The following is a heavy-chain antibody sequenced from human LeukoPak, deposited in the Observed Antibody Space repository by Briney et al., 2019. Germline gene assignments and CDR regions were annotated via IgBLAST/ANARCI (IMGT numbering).Heavy chain of an antibody. CDR3: VRDRQDENCTTTSCHHYYHMDV. V-gene: IGHV1-46*01. D-gene: IGHD2-2*01. J-gene: IGHJ6*03. CDR2: INPRGGST. CDR1: GYTFTSYY. Sequence: ASVKVSCKASGYTFTSYYMHWVRQAPGQGLEWMGIINPRGGSTSYAQKFQGRVTMTRDTSTSTVYMELSSLRSEDTAVYYCVRDRQDENCTTTSCHHYYHMDVWGKGTTVTVSS.